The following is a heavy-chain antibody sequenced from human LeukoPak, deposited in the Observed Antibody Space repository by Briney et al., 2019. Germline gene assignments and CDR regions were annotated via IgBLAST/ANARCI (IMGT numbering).Heavy chain of an antibody. Sequence: GGTLRLSCAASGFTFSSYWMSWVRQAPGKGLEWVANIKQDGSEKYYVDSVKGRFTISRDNAKNSLYLQRNSLRAEDTAVYYCSAYGSGSYYSATAAFDIWGQGTMVTVSS. CDR2: IKQDGSEK. D-gene: IGHD3-10*01. J-gene: IGHJ3*02. V-gene: IGHV3-7*01. CDR3: SAYGSGSYYSATAAFDI. CDR1: GFTFSSYW.